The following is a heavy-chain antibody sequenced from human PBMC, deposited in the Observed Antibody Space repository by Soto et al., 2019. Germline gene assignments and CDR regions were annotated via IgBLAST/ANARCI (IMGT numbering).Heavy chain of an antibody. Sequence: QVQLQESGPGLVKPSQTLSLTCTVSGGSISSDVYYWSWIRQHPGKGLEWIGYIYHSGTTYYNPSLKSRITLSVDTSKRLFSLNLTSVTAADTAVYYCARDRTWELGTGGMDVWGQGTTVTVSS. J-gene: IGHJ6*02. CDR2: IYHSGTT. CDR3: ARDRTWELGTGGMDV. CDR1: GGSISSDVYY. V-gene: IGHV4-31*03. D-gene: IGHD7-27*01.